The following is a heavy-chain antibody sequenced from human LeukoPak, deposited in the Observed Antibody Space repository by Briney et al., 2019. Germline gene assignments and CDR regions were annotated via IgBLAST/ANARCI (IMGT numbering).Heavy chain of an antibody. J-gene: IGHJ4*02. Sequence: ASVKVSCKASGYTFTGYYMHWVRQAPGQGLEWMGWINPNSGGTNYAQKFQGRVTMTRDTSITTAYIELSRLRSDDTAVYYCATWAVFHTKGIDSWGRGPLITVSS. CDR2: INPNSGGT. V-gene: IGHV1-2*02. CDR1: GYTFTGYY. D-gene: IGHD2-8*01. CDR3: ATWAVFHTKGIDS.